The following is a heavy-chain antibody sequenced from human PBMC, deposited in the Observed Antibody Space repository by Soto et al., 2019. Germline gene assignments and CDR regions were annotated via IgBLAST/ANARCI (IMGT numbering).Heavy chain of an antibody. CDR2: ISAYNGNT. V-gene: IGHV1-18*01. CDR1: GYTFTSYG. CDR3: ARDGAIPGHYYGMDV. J-gene: IGHJ6*02. Sequence: ASVKVSCKASGYTFTSYGISWVRQAPGQGLEWMGWISAYNGNTNYAQKLQGRVTMTTDTSTSTAYMELRSLRSDDTAVYYCARDGAIPGHYYGMDVWGQGTTVTVSS. D-gene: IGHD2-21*01.